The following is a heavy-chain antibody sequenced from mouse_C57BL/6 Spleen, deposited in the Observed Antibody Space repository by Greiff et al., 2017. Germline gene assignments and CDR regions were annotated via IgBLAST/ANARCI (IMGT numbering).Heavy chain of an antibody. J-gene: IGHJ3*01. CDR3: AKTAQATFSY. Sequence: VQLQQSGAELARPGASVKMSCKASGYTFTSYTMHWVKLRPGQGLEWIGYINPSSGYTKYKQKFKDKATLTADKSSSTAYMQLSSLTSEDSAVYYCAKTAQATFSYWGQGTLVTVSA. V-gene: IGHV1-4*01. CDR2: INPSSGYT. CDR1: GYTFTSYT. D-gene: IGHD3-2*02.